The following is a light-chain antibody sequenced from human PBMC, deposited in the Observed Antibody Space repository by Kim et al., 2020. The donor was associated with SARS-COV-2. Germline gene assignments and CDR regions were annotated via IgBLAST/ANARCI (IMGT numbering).Light chain of an antibody. Sequence: LPPGQTTSIPCSGDKLGDKYVCWYQQRPGQSPVLVIYRDDKRPSGIPERFSGTNSGNTATLTISGTQAMDEADYYCQAWDSRTAVFGGGTQLTVL. V-gene: IGLV3-1*01. J-gene: IGLJ2*01. CDR1: KLGDKY. CDR3: QAWDSRTAV. CDR2: RDD.